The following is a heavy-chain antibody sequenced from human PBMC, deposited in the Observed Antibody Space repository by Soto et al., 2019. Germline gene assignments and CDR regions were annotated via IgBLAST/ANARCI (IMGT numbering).Heavy chain of an antibody. D-gene: IGHD2-15*01. V-gene: IGHV4-59*01. CDR2: IYYSGST. CDR1: GGSISSYY. J-gene: IGHJ5*02. Sequence: ETLSLTCPVSGGSISSYYWSWIRQPPGKGLEWIGYIYYSGSTNYNPSLKSRVTISVDTSKNQFSLKLSSVTAADTAVYYCARAVVAATQWFDPWGQGTLVNVSS. CDR3: ARAVVAATQWFDP.